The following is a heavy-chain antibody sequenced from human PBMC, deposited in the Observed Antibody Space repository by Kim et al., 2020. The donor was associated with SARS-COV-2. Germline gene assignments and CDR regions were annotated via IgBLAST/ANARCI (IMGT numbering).Heavy chain of an antibody. V-gene: IGHV4-39*01. CDR2: T. CDR3: ARLYGDYVDY. Sequence: TYDNPSLTSRVTISVETSKNQFSLKRSSVTAADTAVYYCARLYGDYVDYWGQGTLVTVSS. D-gene: IGHD4-17*01. J-gene: IGHJ4*02.